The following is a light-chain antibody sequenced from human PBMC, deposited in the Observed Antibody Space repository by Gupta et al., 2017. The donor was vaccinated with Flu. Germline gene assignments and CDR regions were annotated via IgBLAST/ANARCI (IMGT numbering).Light chain of an antibody. Sequence: EIVLTQSPDTLSLSPRERATLSCRASQSISRFLAWYQQRPGQAPRLLIYDASNRATDIPARFSGSGSGTDFTLTISSLEPEDFAVYYCQQRSSWPPTFGQGTKVEIK. J-gene: IGKJ1*01. CDR3: QQRSSWPPT. CDR1: QSISRF. CDR2: DAS. V-gene: IGKV3-11*01.